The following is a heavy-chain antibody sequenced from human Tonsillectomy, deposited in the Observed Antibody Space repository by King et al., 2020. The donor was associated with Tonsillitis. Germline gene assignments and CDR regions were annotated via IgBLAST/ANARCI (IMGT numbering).Heavy chain of an antibody. CDR1: GFTFSSYA. CDR3: AKRFGANSGAFDY. D-gene: IGHD4/OR15-4a*01. Sequence: VQLVESGGGLVQPGESLRLSCAASGFTFSSYAMSWVRQAPGKGLELVSGISNIDDITYYTDSGKGRFTISRDISKNTLYLLMTSLRAEDTAVYYCAKRFGANSGAFDYWGQGTLVSVSS. J-gene: IGHJ4*02. V-gene: IGHV3-23*04. CDR2: ISNIDDIT.